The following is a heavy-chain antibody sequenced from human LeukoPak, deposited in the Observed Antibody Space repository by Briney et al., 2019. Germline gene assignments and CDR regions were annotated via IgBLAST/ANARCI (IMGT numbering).Heavy chain of an antibody. V-gene: IGHV4-4*02. J-gene: IGHJ4*02. Sequence: SETLSLTCGVSGGSISSSYWWSWVRQSPGKGLEWIGEIYHSGSTNYNPSLKSRVTISVDQSKNQFSLKLSSVTAADTAVYYCARGPPSFDYWGQGTLVTVSS. CDR3: ARGPPSFDY. CDR1: GGSISSSYW. CDR2: IYHSGST.